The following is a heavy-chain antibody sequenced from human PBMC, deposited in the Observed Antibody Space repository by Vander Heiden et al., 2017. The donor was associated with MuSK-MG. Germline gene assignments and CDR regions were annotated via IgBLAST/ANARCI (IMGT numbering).Heavy chain of an antibody. CDR3: SRGRRIGEGPRDC. V-gene: IGHV3-49*03. Sequence: EVQLVESGGSLVQPGRSLRLSCTASGFPFGDYAMTWFRQAPGKGLQWVGFIGNIPNGETTQYAAAVKGRFTISTDDSKTIAYLHMERIKTEDTGIYYFSRGRRIGEGPRDCWGQGTMVTVYS. D-gene: IGHD6-6*01. CDR2: IGNIPNGETT. CDR1: GFPFGDYA. J-gene: IGHJ4*02.